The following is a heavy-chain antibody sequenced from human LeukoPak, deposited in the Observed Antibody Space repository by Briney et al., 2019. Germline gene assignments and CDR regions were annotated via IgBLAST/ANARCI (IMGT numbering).Heavy chain of an antibody. V-gene: IGHV3-43*02. CDR1: GMTFDEYA. Sequence: GGSLRLSCAASGMTFDEYAMHWVRRAPGKGLEWVSLISGDGGSTYYADSVKGRFTISRGNSKNSLYLQMTNLRTEDTALYYCAKGFSVLASNHYFYYYGMDVWGQGTTVTVSS. J-gene: IGHJ6*02. CDR2: ISGDGGST. D-gene: IGHD3-3*01. CDR3: AKGFSVLASNHYFYYYGMDV.